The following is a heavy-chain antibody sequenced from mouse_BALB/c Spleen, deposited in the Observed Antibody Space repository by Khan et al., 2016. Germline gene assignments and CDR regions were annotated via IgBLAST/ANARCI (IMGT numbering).Heavy chain of an antibody. D-gene: IGHD2-10*02. V-gene: IGHV4-1*02. CDR2: INPDSSTI. CDR3: ARQYGNYVGYAMDY. CDR1: GFDFSRYW. J-gene: IGHJ4*01. Sequence: EVQLQESGGGLVQPGGSLKLSCAASGFDFSRYWMSWVRQAPGKGLEWIGEINPDSSTINYTPSLKDKFIISRDNAKNTLYMQMSKVRSEDTALEYCARQYGNYVGYAMDYWGQGTSVTVSS.